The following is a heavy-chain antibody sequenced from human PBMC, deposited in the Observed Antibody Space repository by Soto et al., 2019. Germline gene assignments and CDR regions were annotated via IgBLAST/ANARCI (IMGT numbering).Heavy chain of an antibody. CDR2: TYDSGSA. D-gene: IGHD3-10*02. J-gene: IGHJ5*02. V-gene: IGHV4-30-4*01. CDR3: AGYYVGIGGRGP. Sequence: QEHLQESGPGLVRPSQTLSLTCTVSGASISSSRYHWSWIRQPPGKGLEWIGHTYDSGSAYYNPYIHCCVTIYVASSQKHFSLMLRSVTAAETDVSCCAGYYVGIGGRGPWGQGALVTVSS. CDR1: GASISSSRYH.